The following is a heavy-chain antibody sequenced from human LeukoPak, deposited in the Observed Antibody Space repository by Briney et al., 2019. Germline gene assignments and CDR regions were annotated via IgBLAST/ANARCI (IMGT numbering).Heavy chain of an antibody. D-gene: IGHD3-16*01. J-gene: IGHJ4*02. CDR3: ARDRLGGNPGY. Sequence: GASVKVSCKASGYTFTGYYMHWVRQAPGQGLEWMGWINPNSGGTKYAQKFQGRVSMTRDTSISTAYMELSRLRSDDTAVYYCARDRLGGNPGYWGQGTLVTVSS. CDR1: GYTFTGYY. V-gene: IGHV1-2*02. CDR2: INPNSGGT.